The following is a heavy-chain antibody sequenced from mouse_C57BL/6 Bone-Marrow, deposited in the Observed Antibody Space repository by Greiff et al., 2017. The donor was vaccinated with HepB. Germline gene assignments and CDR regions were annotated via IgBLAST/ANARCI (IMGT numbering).Heavy chain of an antibody. Sequence: DVMLVESGGGLVQPGGSLKLSCAASGFTFSDYYLYWVRQTPEKRLEWVAYISNGGGSTYYPDTVKGRFTISRDNAKNTLYLQMSRLKSEDTAMYYCARQGYDGYSAWFAYWGQGTLVTVSA. J-gene: IGHJ3*01. CDR1: GFTFSDYY. CDR2: ISNGGGST. D-gene: IGHD2-3*01. CDR3: ARQGYDGYSAWFAY. V-gene: IGHV5-12*01.